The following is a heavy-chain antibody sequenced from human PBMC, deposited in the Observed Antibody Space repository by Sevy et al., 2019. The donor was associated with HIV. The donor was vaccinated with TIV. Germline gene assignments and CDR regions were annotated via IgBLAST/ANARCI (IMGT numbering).Heavy chain of an antibody. CDR1: GFTFNFYA. J-gene: IGHJ5*02. CDR3: AKEHDNSWFDP. CDR2: ITGSGSST. Sequence: GGSLRLACAASGFTFNFYAMTWVRQAPGKGLEWVSSITGSGSSTYYADSVKGRFTISRDNSKNTLYLQMNSLRAEVTAVYYCAKEHDNSWFDPWGQGTLVTVSS. V-gene: IGHV3-23*01. D-gene: IGHD3-9*01.